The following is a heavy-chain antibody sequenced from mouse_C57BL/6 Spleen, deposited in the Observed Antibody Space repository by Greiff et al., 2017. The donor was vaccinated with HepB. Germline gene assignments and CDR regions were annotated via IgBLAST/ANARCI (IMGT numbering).Heavy chain of an antibody. CDR3: TRSNTTVPGHY. J-gene: IGHJ2*01. Sequence: VQLQQSGAELVRPGASVTLSCKASGYTFTDYEMHWVKQTPVHGLEWIGAIDPETGGTAYNQKFKGKAILTADKSSSTAYMELRSLTSEDSAVYYCTRSNTTVPGHYWGQGTTLTVSS. D-gene: IGHD1-1*01. CDR2: IDPETGGT. V-gene: IGHV1-15*01. CDR1: GYTFTDYE.